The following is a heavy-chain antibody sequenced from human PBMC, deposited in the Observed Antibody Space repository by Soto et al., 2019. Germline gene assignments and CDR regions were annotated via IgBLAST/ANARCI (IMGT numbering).Heavy chain of an antibody. CDR3: AASGPYYDSSGYYYFDY. J-gene: IGHJ4*02. V-gene: IGHV4-61*01. D-gene: IGHD3-22*01. Sequence: PSETLSLTCTVSGGSFKSGSYSWSWIRQPPGKGLEWIGYVYHTGRTSYNPSLKSRVSISMDTSKNQFSLNLDSVTAADTAVYYCAASGPYYDSSGYYYFDYWGQGTLVTVSS. CDR2: VYHTGRT. CDR1: GGSFKSGSYS.